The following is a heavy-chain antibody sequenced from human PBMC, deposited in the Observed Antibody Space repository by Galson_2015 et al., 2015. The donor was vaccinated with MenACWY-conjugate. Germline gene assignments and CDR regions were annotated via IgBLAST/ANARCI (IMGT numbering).Heavy chain of an antibody. Sequence: SLRLSCAASGFTFSAYYMSWIRHTPGKGLEWVSYISSNNRDTNYAESVRGRFTISRDNAKNLLYLQMNSLRGEDTAVYYCARGGVTILGVVLYGMDVWGQGTTVTVSS. J-gene: IGHJ6*02. D-gene: IGHD3-3*01. CDR3: ARGGVTILGVVLYGMDV. CDR1: GFTFSAYY. CDR2: ISSNNRDT. V-gene: IGHV3-11*06.